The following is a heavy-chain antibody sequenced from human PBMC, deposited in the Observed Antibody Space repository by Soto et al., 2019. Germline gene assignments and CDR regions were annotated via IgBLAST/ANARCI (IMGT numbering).Heavy chain of an antibody. CDR1: GGSISSYY. CDR2: IYHSGST. D-gene: IGHD2-15*01. Sequence: SETLSLTCTVSGGSISSYYWSWIRQPPGKGLEWIGYIYHSGSTNYNPSLKSRVTISVDTSKNQFSLKLSSVTAADTAVYYCARHCSGGSCYDYWGQGTLVTVSS. J-gene: IGHJ4*02. CDR3: ARHCSGGSCYDY. V-gene: IGHV4-59*08.